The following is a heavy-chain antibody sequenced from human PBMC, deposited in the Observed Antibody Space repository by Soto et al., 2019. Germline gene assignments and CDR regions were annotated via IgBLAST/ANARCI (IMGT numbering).Heavy chain of an antibody. CDR1: GDTYTSYY. Sequence: ASVKVSCKASGDTYTSYYIHWVRQAPGQGLGWMGTFNPSGGGTYYAQRFQGRVTMTGDTSTSTVYMELSSLRSDDTAVYYCARVYYDSSGYPGHWFDPWGQGTLVTVSS. V-gene: IGHV1-46*01. D-gene: IGHD3-22*01. CDR3: ARVYYDSSGYPGHWFDP. J-gene: IGHJ5*02. CDR2: FNPSGGGT.